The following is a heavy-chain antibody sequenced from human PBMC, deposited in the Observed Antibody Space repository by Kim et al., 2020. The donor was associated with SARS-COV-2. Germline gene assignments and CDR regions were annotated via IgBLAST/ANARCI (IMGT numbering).Heavy chain of an antibody. V-gene: IGHV3-30*03. CDR1: GFTFSSYG. Sequence: GGSLRLSCAASGFTFSSYGMHWVRQAPGKGLEWVAVISYDGSNKYYADSVKDRFTISRDNSKNTLYLQMNSLRAEDTAVYYCASLSFSSSPFDYWGQGTLVTVSS. D-gene: IGHD6-13*01. J-gene: IGHJ4*02. CDR3: ASLSFSSSPFDY. CDR2: ISYDGSNK.